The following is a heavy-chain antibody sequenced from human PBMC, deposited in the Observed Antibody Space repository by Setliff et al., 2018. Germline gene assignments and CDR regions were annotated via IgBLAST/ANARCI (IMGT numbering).Heavy chain of an antibody. Sequence: PSETLSLTCTVYGGSLSNYYWSWIRQPPGKGLEWIVEINHSGSTNYNPSLKGRVTISVDTSKNQLSLKVNSVRHEDTAVYYCARYSSGWFFDYWGQGTPVTV. J-gene: IGHJ4*02. CDR1: GGSLSNYY. CDR2: INHSGST. V-gene: IGHV4-34*01. CDR3: ARYSSGWFFDY. D-gene: IGHD6-19*01.